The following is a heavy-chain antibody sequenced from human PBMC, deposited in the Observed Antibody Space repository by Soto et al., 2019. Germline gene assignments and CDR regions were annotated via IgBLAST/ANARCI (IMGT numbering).Heavy chain of an antibody. D-gene: IGHD2-2*01. CDR2: IIPIFGTA. J-gene: IGHJ6*02. CDR1: GGTFSSYA. V-gene: IGHV1-69*06. CDR3: ARESIGVVPAAHYYYGMDV. Sequence: QVQLVQSGAEVKKPGSSVKVSCKASGGTFSSYAISWVRQAPGQGLEWMGGIIPIFGTANYTQKFQGRVTITPDKSTSTAYMELSSLRSEDTAVYYCARESIGVVPAAHYYYGMDVWGQGTTVTVSS.